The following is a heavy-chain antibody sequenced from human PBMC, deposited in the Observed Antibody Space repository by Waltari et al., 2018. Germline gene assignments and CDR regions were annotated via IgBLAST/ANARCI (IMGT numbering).Heavy chain of an antibody. CDR2: INQDGSEK. V-gene: IGHV3-7*01. CDR1: AFPFSNIW. CDR3: TRGGDDSSWYWRN. Sequence: EVQLVESGGGLVQPGGSLRLSCAASAFPFSNIWMTWVRQAPGKGLEWVANINQDGSEKYSVESVKGRFTISRDNAKNSLYLQLNSLRADDTAVYYCTRGGDDSSWYWRNWGQGTLVTVSS. J-gene: IGHJ4*02. D-gene: IGHD6-13*01.